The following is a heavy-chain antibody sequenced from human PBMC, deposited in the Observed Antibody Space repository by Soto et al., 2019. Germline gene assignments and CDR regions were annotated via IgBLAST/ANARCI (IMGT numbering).Heavy chain of an antibody. CDR1: GYTFTSYG. CDR2: ISAYNGNT. J-gene: IGHJ5*02. V-gene: IGHV1-18*01. CDR3: ARDSPPNYEFWSGYYTGFWFDP. Sequence: ASVKVSCKASGYTFTSYGISWVRQAPGQGLEWMGWISAYNGNTNYAQKLQGRVTMTTDTSTSTAYMELRSLRSDDTAVYYCARDSPPNYEFWSGYYTGFWFDPWG. D-gene: IGHD3-3*01.